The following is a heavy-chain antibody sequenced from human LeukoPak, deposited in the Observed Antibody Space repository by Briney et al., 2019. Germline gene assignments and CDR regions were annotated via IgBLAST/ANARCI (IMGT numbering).Heavy chain of an antibody. CDR2: INHSGST. V-gene: IGHV4-34*01. Sequence: SETLSLTCAVYGGSFSGYYWSWIRQPPGKGLEWIGEINHSGSTNYNPSLKSRVTISVDTSKNQFSLKLSSVTAADTAVYYCAREGPYYLDYWGQGTLVTVSS. CDR3: AREGPYYLDY. CDR1: GGSFSGYY. J-gene: IGHJ4*02.